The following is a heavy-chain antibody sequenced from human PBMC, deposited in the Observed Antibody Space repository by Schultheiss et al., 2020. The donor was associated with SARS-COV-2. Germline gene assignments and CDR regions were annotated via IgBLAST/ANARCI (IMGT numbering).Heavy chain of an antibody. CDR3: AKDGASSSWHAYYFDY. V-gene: IGHV3-23*01. J-gene: IGHJ4*02. CDR2: ISGSGGST. D-gene: IGHD6-13*01. CDR1: GFTFSSYA. Sequence: GESLKISCAASGFTFSSYAMSWVSQAPGKGLEWVSAISGSGGSTYYADSVKGRFTISRDNSKNTLYLQMNSLRAEDTAVYYCAKDGASSSWHAYYFDYWGQGTLVTVSS.